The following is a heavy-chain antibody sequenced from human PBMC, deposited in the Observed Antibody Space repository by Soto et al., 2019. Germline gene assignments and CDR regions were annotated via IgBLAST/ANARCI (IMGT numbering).Heavy chain of an antibody. D-gene: IGHD3-9*01. CDR1: GFTFSSYS. J-gene: IGHJ4*02. Sequence: PGGSLRLSCAASGFTFSSYSMNWVRQAPGKGLEWVSSISSSSSYIYYADSVKGRFTISRDNAKNSLYLQMNSLRAEDTAVYYCARAPKYYDILTGYSTAGYFDYWGQGTLVTVSS. V-gene: IGHV3-21*01. CDR3: ARAPKYYDILTGYSTAGYFDY. CDR2: ISSSSSYI.